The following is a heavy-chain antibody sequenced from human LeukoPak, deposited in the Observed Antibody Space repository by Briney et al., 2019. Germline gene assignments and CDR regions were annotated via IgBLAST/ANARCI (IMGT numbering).Heavy chain of an antibody. Sequence: PGGSLRLSCAASGFTFSSYSMNWVRQAPGKGLEWVSSISSSSSYIYYADSVKGRFTISRDNSKNTLYLQMNSLRAEDTAVYYCVSSNGWYLDYWGQGTLVTVSS. D-gene: IGHD6-19*01. CDR2: ISSSSSYI. J-gene: IGHJ4*02. CDR1: GFTFSSYS. CDR3: VSSNGWYLDY. V-gene: IGHV3-21*01.